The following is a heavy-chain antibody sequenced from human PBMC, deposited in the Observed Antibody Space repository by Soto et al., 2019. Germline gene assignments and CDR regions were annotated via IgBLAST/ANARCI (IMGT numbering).Heavy chain of an antibody. CDR3: ARGTWIVRGLIPDAFGI. D-gene: IGHD3-10*01. CDR1: GFTVSSHY. Sequence: EVQLVESGGGLVQPGGSLRLSCAASGFTVSSHYINWVRQAPGKGLDWVSVIYNSGTSFYADSVKGRFTVSRDTAKNSVFLQMSSLRAEDTAVYFCARGTWIVRGLIPDAFGIWGQGTMVTVSS. CDR2: IYNSGTS. V-gene: IGHV3-66*01. J-gene: IGHJ3*02.